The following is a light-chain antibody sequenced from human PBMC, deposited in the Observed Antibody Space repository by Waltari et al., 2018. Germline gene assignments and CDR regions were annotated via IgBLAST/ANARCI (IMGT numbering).Light chain of an antibody. V-gene: IGKV1-5*03. Sequence: DIQTTQSPPTLSASVGDRVIISCRASQSISNWLAWYQQRPGKAPKLLVYKSSTLESGVPSRFSGSGSGTEFTLTISSLQPEDFATYYCQQYNSYSLLSFGGGTKVEIK. CDR2: KSS. CDR3: QQYNSYSLLS. CDR1: QSISNW. J-gene: IGKJ4*01.